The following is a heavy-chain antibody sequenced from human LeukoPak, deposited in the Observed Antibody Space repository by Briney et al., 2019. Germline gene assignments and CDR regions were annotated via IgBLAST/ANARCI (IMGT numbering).Heavy chain of an antibody. D-gene: IGHD5-24*01. J-gene: IGHJ4*02. CDR1: GGTFSSYA. CDR2: IIPIFGTA. V-gene: IGHV1-69*13. CDR3: ARESSVEMTFDY. Sequence: SVKVSCKASGGTFSSYAISWVRQAPGQGLEWMGGIIPIFGTANYAQKFQGRVTITADESTSTAYMELSSLRSEDTAVHYCARESSVEMTFDYWGQGTLVTVSS.